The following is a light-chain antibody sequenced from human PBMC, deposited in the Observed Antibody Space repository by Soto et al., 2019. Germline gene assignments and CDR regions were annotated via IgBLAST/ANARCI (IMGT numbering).Light chain of an antibody. CDR1: SGDVGAYDY. CDR2: EVS. Sequence: QSALTQPASVSGSPGQSIAISCTGTSGDVGAYDYVSWYQHHPDQAPKLMIYEVSNRPSGVSDRFSGSKSVYTATLTISGLQAEDEADYYCASHTTSATRVFGGGTKVTVL. CDR3: ASHTTSATRV. J-gene: IGLJ1*01. V-gene: IGLV2-14*01.